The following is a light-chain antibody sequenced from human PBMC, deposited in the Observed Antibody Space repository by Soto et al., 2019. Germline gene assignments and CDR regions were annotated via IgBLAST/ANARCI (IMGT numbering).Light chain of an antibody. CDR3: VSASMLIP. CDR2: GAP. V-gene: IGKV3-15*01. J-gene: IGKJ5*01. Sequence: IRVSLSLATVSVTPGERATLSCRASQIILTNLAWYQQTPGQSPRLLIYGAPTRATGIPARFSGSGSGTDFTLTICFLAEEDLGVCSTVSASMLIPFGQATRL. CDR1: QIILTN.